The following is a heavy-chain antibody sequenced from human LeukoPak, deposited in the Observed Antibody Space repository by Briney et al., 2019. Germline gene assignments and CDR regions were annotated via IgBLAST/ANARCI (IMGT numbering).Heavy chain of an antibody. D-gene: IGHD4-17*01. Sequence: ASVKVSCKASGHTFTGYYMHWVRQAPGQGLEWMGWINPNSGGTNYAQKFQGRVTMTRDTSISTAYMELSRLRSDDTAVYYCAREAAGDYPWNGVVSRRTNWLDPWGQGTLVTVSP. J-gene: IGHJ5*02. CDR3: AREAAGDYPWNGVVSRRTNWLDP. CDR2: INPNSGGT. CDR1: GHTFTGYY. V-gene: IGHV1-2*02.